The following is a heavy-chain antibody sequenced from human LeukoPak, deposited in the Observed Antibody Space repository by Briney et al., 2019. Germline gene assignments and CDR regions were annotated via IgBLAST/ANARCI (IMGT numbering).Heavy chain of an antibody. Sequence: SGPTLVNPTQTLTLTCTFSGFSLSTRGVGVGWIRQPPGKALEWLALIYWDDDKRYSPSLKSRLTITKDTSKNQVVLTMTNMDPVDTATYYCAHRQGVVPAAISPNFDYWGQGTLVTVSS. CDR1: GFSLSTRGVG. J-gene: IGHJ4*02. D-gene: IGHD2-2*01. CDR3: AHRQGVVPAAISPNFDY. V-gene: IGHV2-5*02. CDR2: IYWDDDK.